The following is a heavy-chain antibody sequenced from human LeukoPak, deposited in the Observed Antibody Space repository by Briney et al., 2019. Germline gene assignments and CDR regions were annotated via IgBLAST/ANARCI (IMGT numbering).Heavy chain of an antibody. D-gene: IGHD4-17*01. CDR3: ANDYGANFDS. Sequence: GGSLRLSCAASGFTFINYGMHWVRQAPGKGLEWVAVISHDGSDECYADSVKGRFTISRDNSKSTLYLQMNSLRLEDTAVYYCANDYGANFDSWGQGTPVTVSS. V-gene: IGHV3-30*18. J-gene: IGHJ4*02. CDR1: GFTFINYG. CDR2: ISHDGSDE.